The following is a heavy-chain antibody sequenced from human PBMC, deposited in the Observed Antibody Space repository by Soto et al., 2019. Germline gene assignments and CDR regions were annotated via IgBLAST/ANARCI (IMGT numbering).Heavy chain of an antibody. Sequence: GGSLRLSCAASGFTFSSYAMSWVRQAPGKGLEWVSAISGSGGSTYYSDSVKGRFTIYRDNSKNTMYLLMNSLRAEDTAVYYCAKAFGYCTNGVCPFYFDYWGQGTLVTVSS. CDR2: ISGSGGST. J-gene: IGHJ4*02. CDR3: AKAFGYCTNGVCPFYFDY. CDR1: GFTFSSYA. V-gene: IGHV3-23*01. D-gene: IGHD2-8*01.